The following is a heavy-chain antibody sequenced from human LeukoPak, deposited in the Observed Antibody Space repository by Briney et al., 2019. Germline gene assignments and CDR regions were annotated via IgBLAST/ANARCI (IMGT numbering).Heavy chain of an antibody. Sequence: ASVKVSCKAAGYTFTSYGIRWVRQAPGQGVEGRGWISAYNGKTNYAQKHKGRVTMTTDTSTSTPYMELMSLRSDYTAVYYCARDGHRRYHYDSSGREDSFDIWGQGTMVTVSS. D-gene: IGHD3-22*01. CDR3: ARDGHRRYHYDSSGREDSFDI. J-gene: IGHJ3*02. V-gene: IGHV1-18*01. CDR2: ISAYNGKT. CDR1: GYTFTSYG.